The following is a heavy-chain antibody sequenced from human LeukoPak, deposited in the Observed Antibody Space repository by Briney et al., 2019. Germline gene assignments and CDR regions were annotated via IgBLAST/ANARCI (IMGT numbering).Heavy chain of an antibody. CDR3: ARETANCGGDCIDY. D-gene: IGHD2-21*02. CDR2: INSDGNSI. V-gene: IGHV3-48*03. J-gene: IGHJ4*02. CDR1: GFIFRTYE. Sequence: GGSLRLSCAVSGFIFRTYEMNWVRQAPGKGLEWISYINSDGNSIYYADSVKGRFITSRDNAKSSLFLQMNSLRVEDTAVYYCARETANCGGDCIDYWGQGTLVTVSS.